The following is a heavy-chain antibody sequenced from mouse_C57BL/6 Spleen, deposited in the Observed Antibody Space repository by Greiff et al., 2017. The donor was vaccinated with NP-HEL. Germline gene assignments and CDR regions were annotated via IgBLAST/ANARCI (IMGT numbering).Heavy chain of an antibody. V-gene: IGHV3-6*01. CDR3: ARGEGLTTLFDY. D-gene: IGHD2-12*01. CDR2: ISYDGSN. J-gene: IGHJ2*01. CDR1: GYSITSGYY. Sequence: VQLKESGPGLVKPSQSLSLTCSVTGYSITSGYYWNWIRQFPGNKLEWMGYISYDGSNNYNPSLKNRISITRDTSKNQFFLKLNSVTTEDTATYYCARGEGLTTLFDYWGQGTTLTVSS.